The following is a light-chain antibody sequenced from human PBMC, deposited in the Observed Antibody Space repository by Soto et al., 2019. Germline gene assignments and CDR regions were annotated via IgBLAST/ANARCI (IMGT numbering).Light chain of an antibody. CDR2: GAS. CDR3: QQYGRSPFT. V-gene: IGKV3-20*01. J-gene: IGKJ3*01. Sequence: EIVLTQSPGTLSLSPGERATLSCRASQSVSSNYLAWYQQKPGQAPRLLIYGASIRATGIPDRFSGSGSGTDFTLTISRLEPEDFVVYYCQQYGRSPFTFGPGTKVDIK. CDR1: QSVSSNY.